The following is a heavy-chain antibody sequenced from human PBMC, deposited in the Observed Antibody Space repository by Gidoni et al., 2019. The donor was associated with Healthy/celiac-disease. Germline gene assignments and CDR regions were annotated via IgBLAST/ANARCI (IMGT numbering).Heavy chain of an antibody. Sequence: DAHLVPSGAEVDKPGESPKLSCKGSGYRFTSYWIGWVRQMPGKGLECMGIIYPGDSDTRYSPSFQGQVTISADKSISTAYLQWSSLKASDTAMYYCARHAGSSSPDWFDPWGQGTLVTVSS. CDR2: IYPGDSDT. D-gene: IGHD6-13*01. CDR3: ARHAGSSSPDWFDP. CDR1: GYRFTSYW. V-gene: IGHV5-51*01. J-gene: IGHJ5*02.